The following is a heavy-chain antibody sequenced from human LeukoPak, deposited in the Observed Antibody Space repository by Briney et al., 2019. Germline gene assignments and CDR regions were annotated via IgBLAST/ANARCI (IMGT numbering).Heavy chain of an antibody. V-gene: IGHV1-2*04. D-gene: IGHD5-18*01. CDR2: INPNSGGT. J-gene: IGHJ3*02. Sequence: GASVKVSCKASGYTFTGYYMHWVRQAPGQGLEWMGWINPNSGGTHYAQKFQGWVTMTRDTSISTAYMELSRLRSDDTAVYYCATTYSYGSDAFDIWGQGTMVTVSS. CDR1: GYTFTGYY. CDR3: ATTYSYGSDAFDI.